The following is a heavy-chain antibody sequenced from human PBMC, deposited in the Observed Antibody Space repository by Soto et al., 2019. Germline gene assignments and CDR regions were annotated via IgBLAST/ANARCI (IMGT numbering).Heavy chain of an antibody. CDR3: ARDKGDGSGSYYGC. CDR1: GYTFISYG. V-gene: IGHV1-18*01. J-gene: IGHJ4*02. D-gene: IGHD3-10*01. Sequence: QVQLVQSGAEVKKPGASVKVSCKASGYTFISYGINWVRQAPGQGLEWMGWISAYNGNTNYAQKLQGRVTMTTDTTTSHAYMELRSLRSDDTAVYYCARDKGDGSGSYYGCWGQGTLVTVSS. CDR2: ISAYNGNT.